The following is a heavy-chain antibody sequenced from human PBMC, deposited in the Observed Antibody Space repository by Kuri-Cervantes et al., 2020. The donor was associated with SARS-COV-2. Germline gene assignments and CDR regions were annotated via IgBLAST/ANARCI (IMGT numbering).Heavy chain of an antibody. D-gene: IGHD2-2*02. J-gene: IGHJ3*02. V-gene: IGHV3-48*01. CDR1: GFILSSHS. Sequence: GESLKISCAASGFILSSHSMNWVRQAPGKGLEWVSYIRSSSSTIYYADSVKGRFTISRDNAKNSLYLQMNSLRAEDTAVYYCARDAGSNLPAAIVLLSAFDIWGQGTMVTVSS. CDR3: ARDAGSNLPAAIVLLSAFDI. CDR2: IRSSSSTI.